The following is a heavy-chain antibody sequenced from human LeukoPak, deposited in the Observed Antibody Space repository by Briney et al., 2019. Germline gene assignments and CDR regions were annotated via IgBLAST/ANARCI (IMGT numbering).Heavy chain of an antibody. Sequence: PGGSLRLSCAASGFTFSSYWMNWARQAPGKGLEWVASINHNGNVNYYVDSVKGRFTISRDNAKNSLYLQMNSLRAEDTAVYYCASFFVGYWGQGTLVTVSS. J-gene: IGHJ4*02. CDR3: ASFFVGY. CDR1: GFTFSSYW. D-gene: IGHD2/OR15-2a*01. CDR2: INHNGNVN. V-gene: IGHV3-7*01.